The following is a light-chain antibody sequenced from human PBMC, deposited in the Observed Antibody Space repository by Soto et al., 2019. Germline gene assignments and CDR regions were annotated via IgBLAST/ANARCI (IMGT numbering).Light chain of an antibody. J-gene: IGKJ3*01. Sequence: DIVMTQSPISLPVTPGEPASISCRSSQSLLYSNGYNYLDWYLQKPGQSPQLLIYFVSNRASGVPKRFRGSGSGTEFTLTISSVEPEDVGVYYCMHSLRTPLTFGPGTRVDV. V-gene: IGKV2-28*01. CDR2: FVS. CDR3: MHSLRTPLT. CDR1: QSLLYSNGYNY.